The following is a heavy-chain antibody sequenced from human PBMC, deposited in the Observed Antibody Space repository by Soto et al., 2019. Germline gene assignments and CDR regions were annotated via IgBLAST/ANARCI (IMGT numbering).Heavy chain of an antibody. D-gene: IGHD3-22*01. J-gene: IGHJ4*02. CDR2: INPSGGST. Sequence: ASVKVSCKASGYTFTSYYMHWVRQAPGQGLGWMGIINPSGGSTSYAQKFQGRVTMTRDTSTSTVYMELSSLRSEDTAVYYCARDPTDYYDSSGSPGYWGQGTLVTVSS. CDR1: GYTFTSYY. CDR3: ARDPTDYYDSSGSPGY. V-gene: IGHV1-46*03.